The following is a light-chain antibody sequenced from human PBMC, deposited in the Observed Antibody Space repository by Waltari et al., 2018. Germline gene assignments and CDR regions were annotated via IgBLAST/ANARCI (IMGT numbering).Light chain of an antibody. CDR3: QVWDSRTYV. J-gene: IGLJ1*01. CDR1: TTGSKN. CDR2: SDS. Sequence: SYELTQPLSVSVALGQTVKLPCEGNTTGSKNVYWYQQKPGQAPVLVIYSDSDRPSGIPERFSGSNSGNTATLTISRAQVVDEADYYCQVWDSRTYVFGTGTKVTVL. V-gene: IGLV3-9*01.